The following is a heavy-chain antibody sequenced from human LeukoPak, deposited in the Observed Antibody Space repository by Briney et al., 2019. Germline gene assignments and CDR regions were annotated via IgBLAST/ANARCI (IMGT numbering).Heavy chain of an antibody. D-gene: IGHD2-2*01. CDR3: ARTRIRCSSTSCYRYGMAV. CDR2: INPNSGGT. Sequence: ASVKVSCKASGYTFTGYYMHWVRQAPGQGLEWMGWINPNSGGTNYAQKFQGWVTMTRDTSISTAYMELSRLRSDDTAVYYCARTRIRCSSTSCYRYGMAVWGQGTTVTVSS. J-gene: IGHJ6*02. CDR1: GYTFTGYY. V-gene: IGHV1-2*04.